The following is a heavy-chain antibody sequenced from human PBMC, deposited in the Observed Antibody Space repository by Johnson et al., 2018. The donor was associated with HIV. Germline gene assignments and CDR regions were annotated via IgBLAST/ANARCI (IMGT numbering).Heavy chain of an antibody. CDR1: AFTFTNYA. CDR2: ISSDGSNK. Sequence: QVQLVESGGGVVQPGRSLRLSCAASAFTFTNYAMDWVRQAPGKGLEWVAVISSDGSNKNYADSVKGRFTISRDNSKNTLYLQMSSLRPEDTAVYYCAKDVGDSKSDEWATDYYDFSIAYPVQDPRAVVGAFDIWGQGTVVTVSS. CDR3: AKDVGDSKSDEWATDYYDFSIAYPVQDPRAVVGAFDI. V-gene: IGHV3-30*18. D-gene: IGHD3/OR15-3a*01. J-gene: IGHJ3*02.